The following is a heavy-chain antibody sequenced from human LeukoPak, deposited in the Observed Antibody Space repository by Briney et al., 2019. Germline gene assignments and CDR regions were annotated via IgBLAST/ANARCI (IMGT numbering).Heavy chain of an antibody. V-gene: IGHV3-33*06. CDR3: AKSNSGYNYIDF. D-gene: IGHD3-22*01. Sequence: PGGSLRLSCAASGFTFSGYGMHWVRQAPGKGLEWVARVSYDATNYYYADSVKGRFTISRDNSKNTLYLQMNSLRAEDTAVYFCAKSNSGYNYIDFWGQGALVTVSS. CDR2: VSYDATNY. J-gene: IGHJ4*02. CDR1: GFTFSGYG.